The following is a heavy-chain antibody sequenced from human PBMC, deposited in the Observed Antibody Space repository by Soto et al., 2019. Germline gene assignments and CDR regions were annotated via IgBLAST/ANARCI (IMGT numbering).Heavy chain of an antibody. J-gene: IGHJ4*02. V-gene: IGHV3-21*01. Sequence: GGALRLSCAASGFTFSSYSKNWGRQAPGKGLEWVSSISSSSSFIYYADSLKGRFTISRDNAKNSLYLQMNSLRAEDTAVYYCARNPYYYDTSGYYYWGQGTLVTVSS. CDR3: ARNPYYYDTSGYYY. CDR1: GFTFSSYS. CDR2: ISSSSSFI. D-gene: IGHD3-22*01.